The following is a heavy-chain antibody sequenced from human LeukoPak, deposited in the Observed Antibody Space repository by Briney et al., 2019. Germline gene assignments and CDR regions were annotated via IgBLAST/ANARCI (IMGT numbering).Heavy chain of an antibody. CDR1: GFTFGDYA. D-gene: IGHD1-26*01. CDR3: TRVGYSGSYTDAFDI. J-gene: IGHJ3*02. V-gene: IGHV3-49*04. CDR2: IRSKAYGGTT. Sequence: GSLRLSCTASGFTFGDYAMSWVRQAPGKGLEWVGFIRSKAYGGTTEYAASVKGRFTISRDDSKSIAYLQMNSLKTEDTAVYYCTRVGYSGSYTDAFDIWGQGTMVTVSS.